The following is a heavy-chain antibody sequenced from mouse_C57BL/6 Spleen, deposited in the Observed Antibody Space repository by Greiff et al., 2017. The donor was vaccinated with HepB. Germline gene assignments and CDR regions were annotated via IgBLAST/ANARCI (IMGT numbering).Heavy chain of an antibody. Sequence: QVQLKQPGAELVRPGSSVKLSCKASGYTFTSYWMHWVKQRPIQGLEWIGNIDPSDSETHYNQKFKDKATLTVDKSSSTAYMQLSSLTSEDSAVYYCARWRSSYYFDYWGQGTTLTVSS. J-gene: IGHJ2*01. V-gene: IGHV1-52*01. CDR3: ARWRSSYYFDY. CDR1: GYTFTSYW. CDR2: IDPSDSET.